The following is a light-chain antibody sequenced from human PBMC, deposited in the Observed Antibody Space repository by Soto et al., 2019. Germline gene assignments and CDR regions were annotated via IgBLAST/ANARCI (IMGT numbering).Light chain of an antibody. V-gene: IGKV1-8*01. CDR3: LQHNTYPLT. CDR2: AAS. J-gene: IGKJ1*01. CDR1: QGISSY. Sequence: AIQMTQSPSSLAASTGDRVTITCRASQGISSYLAWYQQKPGKAPKLLIYAASTLQSGVPSRFSGSGSGTEFTLTISSLQPEDFATYYCLQHNTYPLTFGQGTKVDIK.